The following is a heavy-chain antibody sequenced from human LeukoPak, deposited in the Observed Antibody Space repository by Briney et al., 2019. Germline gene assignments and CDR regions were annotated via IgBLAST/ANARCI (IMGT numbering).Heavy chain of an antibody. CDR1: GYTLTELS. D-gene: IGHD3-22*01. Sequence: ASVKVSCKVSGYTLTELSMHWVRQAPGNGLEWRGGFDPEDGETIYAQKFQGRVTMTEDTSTDTAYMELSSLRSEDTAVYYCATPAELVVVNAFDYWGQGTLVTVSS. J-gene: IGHJ4*02. CDR2: FDPEDGET. V-gene: IGHV1-24*01. CDR3: ATPAELVVVNAFDY.